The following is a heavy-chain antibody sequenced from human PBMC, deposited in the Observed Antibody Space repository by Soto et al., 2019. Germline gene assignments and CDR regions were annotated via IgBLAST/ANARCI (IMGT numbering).Heavy chain of an antibody. V-gene: IGHV1-69*02. CDR1: GGTFSSYT. D-gene: IGHD4-17*01. Sequence: APVKVSCKASGGTFSSYTISWVRQAPGQGLEWMGRIIPILGIANYAQKFQGRVTITADKSTSTAYMELSSLRSEDTAVYYCAFERTTVPYDASDIWGQGTMVTVSS. CDR3: AFERTTVPYDASDI. CDR2: IIPILGIA. J-gene: IGHJ3*02.